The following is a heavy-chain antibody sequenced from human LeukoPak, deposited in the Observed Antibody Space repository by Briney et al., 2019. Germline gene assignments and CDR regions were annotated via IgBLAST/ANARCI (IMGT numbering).Heavy chain of an antibody. V-gene: IGHV4-59*12. Sequence: SETLSLTCTVSGGSISSYYWSWIRQPPGKGLEWIGYIYYSGSTNYNPSLKSRVTISVDTSKNQFSLKLCSVTAADTAVYYCARDEYNWNYGDAFDIWGQGTMVTVSS. D-gene: IGHD1-7*01. CDR3: ARDEYNWNYGDAFDI. CDR2: IYYSGST. J-gene: IGHJ3*02. CDR1: GGSISSYY.